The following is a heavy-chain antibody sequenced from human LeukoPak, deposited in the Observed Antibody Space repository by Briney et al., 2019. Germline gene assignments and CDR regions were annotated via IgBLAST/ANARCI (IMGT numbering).Heavy chain of an antibody. CDR3: AKRGVVIRVILVGFHKEAYYFDS. V-gene: IGHV3-23*01. CDR1: GITLSNYG. D-gene: IGHD3-22*01. Sequence: PGGSLRLSCAVSGITLSNYGMSWVRQAPGKGLEWVAGISDSGGRTKYADSVKGRFTNSRDNSKNTLYLQMNSLRAEDTAVYFCAKRGVVIRVILVGFHKEAYYFDSWGQGALVTVSS. CDR2: ISDSGGRT. J-gene: IGHJ4*02.